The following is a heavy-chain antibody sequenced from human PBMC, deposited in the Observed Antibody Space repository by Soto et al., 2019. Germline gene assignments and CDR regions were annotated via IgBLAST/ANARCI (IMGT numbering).Heavy chain of an antibody. J-gene: IGHJ4*02. V-gene: IGHV4-4*02. Sequence: QVQLQESGPGLVKPSGTLSLSCAVSGGSISSSHWWTWVRQPPGKGLEWIGEIYHSGSTNYNPSLKGRVTISVDTSRNHFSLNLSSVPAADTAVYYCASSGGGEDYWGQGILVTVSS. CDR3: ASSGGGEDY. D-gene: IGHD3-16*01. CDR2: IYHSGST. CDR1: GGSISSSHW.